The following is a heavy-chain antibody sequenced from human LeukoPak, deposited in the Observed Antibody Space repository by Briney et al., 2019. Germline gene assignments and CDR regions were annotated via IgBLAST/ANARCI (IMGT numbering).Heavy chain of an antibody. CDR3: ARTTYYYDSSGRPYYFDY. J-gene: IGHJ4*02. Sequence: SGPALVKPTQTLTLTCTFSGFSLSTSGMCVSWIRQPPGKALEWLARIDWDDDKYYSTSLKTRLTISKDTSKNQVVLTMTNMYPVDTATYYCARTTYYYDSSGRPYYFDYWGQGTLVTVSS. CDR1: GFSLSTSGMC. D-gene: IGHD3-22*01. V-gene: IGHV2-70*11. CDR2: IDWDDDK.